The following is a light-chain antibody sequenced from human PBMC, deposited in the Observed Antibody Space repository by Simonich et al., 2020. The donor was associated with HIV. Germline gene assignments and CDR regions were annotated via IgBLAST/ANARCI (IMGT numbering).Light chain of an antibody. CDR1: QSVSSN. V-gene: IGKV3-15*01. Sequence: EIVMTQSPATLSVSPGERATLSCRARQSVSSNLAWYQQKPGQAPRLLIYGASTRATGIPARFSASGSGTEFTLTITSLQSEDFAVYYCQQYKYWYTFGQGTKLEIK. J-gene: IGKJ2*01. CDR2: GAS. CDR3: QQYKYWYT.